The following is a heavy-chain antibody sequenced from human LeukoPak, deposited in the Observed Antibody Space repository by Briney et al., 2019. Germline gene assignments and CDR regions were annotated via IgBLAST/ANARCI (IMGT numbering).Heavy chain of an antibody. D-gene: IGHD2-21*02. J-gene: IGHJ4*02. Sequence: GGSLRLSCAASGFTFSRYDMSWVRQPPGKGLEWVSAVDGLSETIYYADSVKGRFTISRDNAKNSLSLHMTNLRVEDTAIYYCARDVTARNYFDSWGQGTLVTVSS. V-gene: IGHV3-21*06. CDR1: GFTFSRYD. CDR2: VDGLSETI. CDR3: ARDVTARNYFDS.